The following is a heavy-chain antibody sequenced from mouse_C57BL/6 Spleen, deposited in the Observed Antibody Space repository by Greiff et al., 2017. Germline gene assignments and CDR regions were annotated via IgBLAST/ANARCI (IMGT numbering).Heavy chain of an antibody. J-gene: IGHJ2*01. CDR2: ISSGGSYT. D-gene: IGHD2-1*01. V-gene: IGHV5-6*01. CDR3: ARHSGNHYFDY. CDR1: GFTFSSYG. Sequence: EVNVVESGGDLVKPGGSLKLSCAASGFTFSSYGMSWVRQTPDKRLEWVATISSGGSYTYYPDSVKGRFTISRDNAKNTLYLQMSSLKSEDTAMYYCARHSGNHYFDYWGQGTTLTVSS.